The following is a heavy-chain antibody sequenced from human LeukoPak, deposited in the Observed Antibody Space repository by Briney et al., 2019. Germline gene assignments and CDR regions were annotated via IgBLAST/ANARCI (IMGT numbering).Heavy chain of an antibody. J-gene: IGHJ4*02. V-gene: IGHV3-73*01. D-gene: IGHD3-10*01. CDR1: GFTFSGSA. CDR2: IRSKANSYAT. Sequence: GGSLRLSCAASGFTFSGSAMHWVRQASGKGVEWVGRIRSKANSYATAYAASVKGRFTISRDDSKNTAYLQMNSLKTEDTAVYYCTSWAPSGSFDYWGQGALVTVSS. CDR3: TSWAPSGSFDY.